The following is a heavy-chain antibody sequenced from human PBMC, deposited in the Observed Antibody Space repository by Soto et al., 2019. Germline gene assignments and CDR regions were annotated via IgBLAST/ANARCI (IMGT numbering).Heavy chain of an antibody. D-gene: IGHD3-22*01. V-gene: IGHV1-24*01. CDR2: FDPEDGET. Sequence: ASEKVSFKVSGYTLTELSMHWVRQAPGKGLEWMGGFDPEDGETIYAQKFQGRVTMTEDTSTDTAYMDLSSLRSEDTAVYYCATSANYYDSSGYSYYFDYWGQGTLVTVSS. CDR3: ATSANYYDSSGYSYYFDY. J-gene: IGHJ4*02. CDR1: GYTLTELS.